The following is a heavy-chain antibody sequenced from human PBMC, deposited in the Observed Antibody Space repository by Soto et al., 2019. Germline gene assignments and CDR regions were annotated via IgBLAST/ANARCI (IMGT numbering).Heavy chain of an antibody. CDR2: IYYSGST. V-gene: IGHV4-61*08. CDR1: GGSISSGDYY. CDR3: ARGTSWQLPFDY. Sequence: SEPLCLTYTVSGGSISSGDYYWSWIRQPPGKGLEWIGYIYYSGSTDYNPSLKSRVTISGDTSKNQFSLKVSSVTAADTAVYYCARGTSWQLPFDYWGQGTLVTVSS. D-gene: IGHD6-13*01. J-gene: IGHJ4*02.